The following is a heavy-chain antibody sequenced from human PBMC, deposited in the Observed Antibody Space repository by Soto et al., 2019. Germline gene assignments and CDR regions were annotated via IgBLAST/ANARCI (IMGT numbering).Heavy chain of an antibody. CDR2: ISAYNGNT. CDR3: ARVLGYCTNGVCYTRGWFDP. V-gene: IGHV1-18*01. Sequence: GASVKVSCKASGYTFTSYGISWVRQAPGQGLEWMGWISAYNGNTNYAQKLQGRVTMTTDTSTSTAYMELRSLRSDDTAVYYCARVLGYCTNGVCYTRGWFDPWGQGTLVTVPQ. J-gene: IGHJ5*02. D-gene: IGHD2-8*01. CDR1: GYTFTSYG.